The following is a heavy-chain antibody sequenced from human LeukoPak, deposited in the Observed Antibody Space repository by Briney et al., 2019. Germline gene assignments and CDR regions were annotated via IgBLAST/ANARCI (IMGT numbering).Heavy chain of an antibody. CDR2: IIPIFGTV. D-gene: IGHD3-3*01. CDR1: GGTFSSYA. CDR3: ARGSEFGVVIMDYYYGMDV. V-gene: IGHV1-69*13. J-gene: IGHJ6*02. Sequence: SVKVSCKASGGTFSSYAISWVRQAPGQGLEWMGGIIPIFGTVNYAQKFQGRVTITADESTSTAYMELSSLRSEDTAVYYCARGSEFGVVIMDYYYGMDVWGQGTTVTVSS.